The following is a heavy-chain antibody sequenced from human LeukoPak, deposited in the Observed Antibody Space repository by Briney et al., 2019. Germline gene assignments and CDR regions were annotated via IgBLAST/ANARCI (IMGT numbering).Heavy chain of an antibody. Sequence: PSETLSPTCPVSGYSISSGYYWGWIRQAPGKGLEWIGYIYYSGSTNYNPSLKSRVTISVDTSKNQFSLKLSSVTAADTAVYYCARDLWHNWFDPWGQGTLVTVSS. CDR2: IYYSGST. CDR1: GYSISSGYY. V-gene: IGHV4-61*01. CDR3: ARDLWHNWFDP. J-gene: IGHJ5*02. D-gene: IGHD2/OR15-2a*01.